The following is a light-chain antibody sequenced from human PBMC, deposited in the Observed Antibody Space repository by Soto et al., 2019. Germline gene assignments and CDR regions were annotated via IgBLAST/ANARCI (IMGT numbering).Light chain of an antibody. V-gene: IGKV1-39*01. Sequence: DIQMTKSPSSLSASGGDRVIITCRASQSISTFLNWYQQKPGKAPNLLIYAASTLQTGVPSRFSGSGSGTDFTLTISSLQPEDFATYYCQQTYSFPRTFGQGTKVDI. CDR1: QSISTF. CDR2: AAS. J-gene: IGKJ1*01. CDR3: QQTYSFPRT.